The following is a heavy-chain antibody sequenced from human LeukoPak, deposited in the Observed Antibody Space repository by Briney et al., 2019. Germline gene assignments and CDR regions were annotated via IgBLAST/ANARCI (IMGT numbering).Heavy chain of an antibody. Sequence: PSETLSLTCTVSGGSISSSSYYWGWIRQPPGKGLEWIGSIYYSGSTYYNPSLKSRVTISVDTSKSQFSLKLSSVTAADTAVYYCARDEGGSGWYFDAFDIWGQGTMVTVSS. CDR1: GGSISSSSYY. CDR3: ARDEGGSGWYFDAFDI. V-gene: IGHV4-39*07. CDR2: IYYSGST. J-gene: IGHJ3*02. D-gene: IGHD6-19*01.